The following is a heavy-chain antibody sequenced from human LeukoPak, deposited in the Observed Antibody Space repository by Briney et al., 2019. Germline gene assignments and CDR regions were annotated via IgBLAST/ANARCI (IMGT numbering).Heavy chain of an antibody. Sequence: SETLSLTCAVSGYSISSYYYWGWIRQPPGKGLEWIGTIYHSGSTYYTPSLKSRVTISVDTSKNQFSLRVSSVTAADTAVYYCARDASGYSYGHFDYWGQGTLVTVSS. V-gene: IGHV4-38-2*02. D-gene: IGHD5-18*01. CDR2: IYHSGST. CDR1: GYSISSYYY. J-gene: IGHJ4*02. CDR3: ARDASGYSYGHFDY.